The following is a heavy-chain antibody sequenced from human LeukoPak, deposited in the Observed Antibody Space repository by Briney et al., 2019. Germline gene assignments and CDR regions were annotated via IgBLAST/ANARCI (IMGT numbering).Heavy chain of an antibody. CDR3: ARSRDHYGSGSYFKGRNYFDY. Sequence: SETLSLTCAVYGGSFSGYYWSWIRQPPGKGLEWIGEINHRGSTNYNPSLKSRVTISVDTSKNQFSLKLSSVTAADTAVYYCARSRDHYGSGSYFKGRNYFDYWGQGTLVTVSS. J-gene: IGHJ4*02. D-gene: IGHD3-10*01. V-gene: IGHV4-34*01. CDR1: GGSFSGYY. CDR2: INHRGST.